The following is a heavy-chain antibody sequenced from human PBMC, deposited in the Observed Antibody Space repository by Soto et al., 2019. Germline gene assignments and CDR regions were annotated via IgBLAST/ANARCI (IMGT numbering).Heavy chain of an antibody. CDR3: AAHRDVATTGHWYYDV. CDR2: INVASRGT. V-gene: IGHV1-58*01. J-gene: IGHJ2*01. D-gene: IGHD1-26*01. Sequence: QMLLVQSGPEVKKPGTSVKVSCMASGFNFGSSAVQWVRQARGQPLEWVGWINVASRGTHYARDFQDRLTITRDMSTGTVYMELTSLRSKDTVVYYCAAHRDVATTGHWYYDVWGRGTLVTVSS. CDR1: GFNFGSSA.